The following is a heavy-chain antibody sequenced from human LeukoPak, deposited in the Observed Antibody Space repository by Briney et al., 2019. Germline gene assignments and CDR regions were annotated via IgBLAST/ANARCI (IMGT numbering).Heavy chain of an antibody. D-gene: IGHD6-13*01. CDR2: INHSGST. CDR1: GGSFSGYY. Sequence: PLETLSLTCAVYGGSFSGYYWSSVRQPPGRGLEWIGEINHSGSTNYNPSLKSRVTISVDTSKNQFSLKLSSVTAADTAVYYCARAYRRYSSSWYRAVDIWGQGTMVTVSS. V-gene: IGHV4-34*01. CDR3: ARAYRRYSSSWYRAVDI. J-gene: IGHJ3*02.